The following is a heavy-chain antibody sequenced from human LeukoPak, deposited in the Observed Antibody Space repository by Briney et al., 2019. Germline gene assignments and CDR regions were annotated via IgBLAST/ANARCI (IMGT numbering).Heavy chain of an antibody. Sequence: GGSLRLSCAASGFTFSSYVMHWVRQAPGKGLEWVSSISSSSSYIYYADSVKGRFTISRDNAKNSLYLRMNSLRAEDTAVYYCARDHTMVRGVQPPFDYWGQGTLVTVSS. CDR2: ISSSSSYI. V-gene: IGHV3-21*03. J-gene: IGHJ4*02. CDR1: GFTFSSYV. D-gene: IGHD3-10*01. CDR3: ARDHTMVRGVQPPFDY.